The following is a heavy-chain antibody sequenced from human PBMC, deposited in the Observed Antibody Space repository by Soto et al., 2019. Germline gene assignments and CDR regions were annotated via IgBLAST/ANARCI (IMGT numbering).Heavy chain of an antibody. CDR3: ARQAARNYIDS. V-gene: IGHV3-23*01. Sequence: GGSLRLSCAASGFTFSSYAMHWVRQAPGKGLEWVAAISGSGGSTYYADSVKGRFTISRDNAENSVYLQMDSLRADDTAVYYCARQAARNYIDSWGQGNSVTVSS. CDR2: ISGSGGST. J-gene: IGHJ4*02. D-gene: IGHD6-6*01. CDR1: GFTFSSYA.